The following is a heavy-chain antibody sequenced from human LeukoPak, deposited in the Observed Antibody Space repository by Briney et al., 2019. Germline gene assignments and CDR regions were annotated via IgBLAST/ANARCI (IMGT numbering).Heavy chain of an antibody. CDR2: MNPNSGNT. V-gene: IGHV1-8*01. CDR3: ARGIQLQSWYYGMDV. J-gene: IGHJ6*02. CDR1: GYTFTSSD. Sequence: ASVKVSCKASGYTFTSSDINWVRQATGQGLEWMGWMNPNSGNTGYAQNFQGRVTMTRNTSISTAYMELSSLRSEDTAVYYCARGIQLQSWYYGMDVWGQGTTVTVSS. D-gene: IGHD5-18*01.